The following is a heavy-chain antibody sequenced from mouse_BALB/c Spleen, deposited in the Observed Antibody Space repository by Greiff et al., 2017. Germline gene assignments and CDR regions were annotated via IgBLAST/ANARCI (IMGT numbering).Heavy chain of an antibody. CDR1: GFNIKDTY. CDR3: ARSGDYGYYFDY. CDR2: IDPANGNT. V-gene: IGHV14-3*02. J-gene: IGHJ2*01. Sequence: DVKLVESGAELVKPGASVKLSCTASGFNIKDTYMHWVKQRPEQGLEWIGRIDPANGNTKYDPKFQGKATITADTSSNTAYLQLSSLTSEDTAVYYCARSGDYGYYFDYWGQGTTLTVSS. D-gene: IGHD2-4*01.